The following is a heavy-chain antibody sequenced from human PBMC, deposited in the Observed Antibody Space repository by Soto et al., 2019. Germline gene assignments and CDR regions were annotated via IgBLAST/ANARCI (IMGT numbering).Heavy chain of an antibody. D-gene: IGHD2-21*01. CDR3: ARGTLTPIDMVDY. CDR1: GFTFSTYW. V-gene: IGHV3-74*01. Sequence: GGSLRLSCAASGFTFSTYWMHWVRQGPGKGLVWVSRIRGDGTRTNYADSVRGRFTVSRDNAKNTLYLQINSLTAEDTAVYYCARGTLTPIDMVDYWGQGTLVTVSS. CDR2: IRGDGTRT. J-gene: IGHJ4*02.